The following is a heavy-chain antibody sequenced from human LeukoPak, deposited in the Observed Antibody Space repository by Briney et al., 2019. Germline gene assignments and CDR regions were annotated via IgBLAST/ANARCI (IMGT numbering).Heavy chain of an antibody. J-gene: IGHJ6*02. V-gene: IGHV3-30*04. CDR2: ISYDGSNK. Sequence: GGSLRLSCAASGFTFSSYTIRWVRQAPGKGLEWVAVISYDGSNKNYAGSVKGRFTISRDNSKNMLYLQMDSLRADDTAVYYCARDLYSSSNYGMDVWGQGTTVTVSS. D-gene: IGHD2-2*01. CDR1: GFTFSSYT. CDR3: ARDLYSSSNYGMDV.